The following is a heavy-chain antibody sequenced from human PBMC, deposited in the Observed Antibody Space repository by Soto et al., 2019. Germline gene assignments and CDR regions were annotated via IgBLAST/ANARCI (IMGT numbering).Heavy chain of an antibody. CDR1: GFTFSSYG. J-gene: IGHJ3*02. V-gene: IGHV3-30*18. CDR2: ISYDGSNK. CDR3: AKDLGDGGRGAFDI. Sequence: QVQLVESGGGVVQPGRSLRLSCAASGFTFSSYGMHWVRQAPGKGLEWVALISYDGSNKYYADSVKGRFTISRDNSKNTLYLQMNSLRTEETAVYYCAKDLGDGGRGAFDIWGQGTMVTVSS. D-gene: IGHD3-16*01.